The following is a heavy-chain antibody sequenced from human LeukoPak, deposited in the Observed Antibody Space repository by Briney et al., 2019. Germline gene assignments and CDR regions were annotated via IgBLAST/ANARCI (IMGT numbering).Heavy chain of an antibody. J-gene: IGHJ4*02. CDR3: AKDPGYSSTWFSHLDY. CDR1: GFTFSTYA. Sequence: GGSLRLSCAASGFTFSTYAMSWVRQAPGKGLEWVSSIGGRGGSTHHAESVKGRFTISRDNSRNTLYLQMNSLRPDDTAVYYCAKDPGYSSTWFSHLDYWGQGTLVAVSS. D-gene: IGHD6-13*01. V-gene: IGHV3-23*01. CDR2: IGGRGGST.